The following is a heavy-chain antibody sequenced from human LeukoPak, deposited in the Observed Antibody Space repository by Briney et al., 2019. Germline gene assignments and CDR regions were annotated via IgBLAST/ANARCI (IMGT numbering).Heavy chain of an antibody. D-gene: IGHD2-15*01. Sequence: ASVKVSCKASGFTFTGHYMHWVRQAPGQGLEWMGWIHAGRGDTNYAQKFQGRFTMTRDTSINTLFMELSSLRSDDTAVYYCAKALHDSVFDYWGQGTLVIVSS. CDR2: IHAGRGDT. CDR3: AKALHDSVFDY. J-gene: IGHJ4*02. V-gene: IGHV1-2*02. CDR1: GFTFTGHY.